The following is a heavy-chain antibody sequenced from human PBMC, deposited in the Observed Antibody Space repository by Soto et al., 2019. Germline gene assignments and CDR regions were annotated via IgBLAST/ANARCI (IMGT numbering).Heavy chain of an antibody. CDR3: SSDETGYSYYYYYGMDV. Sequence: QVQLVQSGAEVKKPGSSVKVSCKASGGTFNIYNINWVRQAPGQGLEWMGGILPIFGTTNYAQRFQGRLTIIADDSTRTAYMELSSLRSEDTAVYYCSSDETGYSYYYYYGMDVLGQGTTVTVTS. D-gene: IGHD3-9*01. V-gene: IGHV1-69*01. CDR2: ILPIFGTT. J-gene: IGHJ6*02. CDR1: GGTFNIYN.